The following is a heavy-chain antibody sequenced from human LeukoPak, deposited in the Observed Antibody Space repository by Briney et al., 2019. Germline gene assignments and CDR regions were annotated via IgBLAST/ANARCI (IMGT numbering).Heavy chain of an antibody. D-gene: IGHD6-19*01. CDR2: IWYDGSNK. J-gene: IGHJ4*02. Sequence: PGRSLRLSCAASGFTFSSYGMHWVRQAPGKGLEWVAVIWYDGSNKYYADSVKGRFTISRDNSKSTLYLQMNSLRAEDTAVYYCAKDQYSSGWFFDYWGQGTLVTVSS. V-gene: IGHV3-33*06. CDR1: GFTFSSYG. CDR3: AKDQYSSGWFFDY.